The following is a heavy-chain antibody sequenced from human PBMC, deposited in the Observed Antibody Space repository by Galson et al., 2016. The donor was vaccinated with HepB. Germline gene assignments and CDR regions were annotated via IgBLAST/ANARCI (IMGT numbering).Heavy chain of an antibody. D-gene: IGHD6-13*01. CDR3: AKDESGLAAAGTIDY. Sequence: SLRLSCAASGFTFHDYAMHWVRQAPGKGLEWVSLIGWDGGSTYYAVSVKGRFTISRDNSKNSLYLQMNSLRPEDTALYYCAKDESGLAAAGTIDYWGQGTLVTVSS. V-gene: IGHV3-43D*03. CDR2: IGWDGGST. J-gene: IGHJ4*02. CDR1: GFTFHDYA.